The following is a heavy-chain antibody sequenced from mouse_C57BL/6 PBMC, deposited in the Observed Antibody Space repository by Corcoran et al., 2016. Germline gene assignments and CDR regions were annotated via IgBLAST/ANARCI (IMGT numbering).Heavy chain of an antibody. D-gene: IGHD2-4*01. Sequence: EVQLQQSGPELVKPGASVKISCKASGYTFTDYYMNWVKQSHGKSLEWIGDINPNNGGTSYNQKFKGKATLTVDKSSSTAYMELRSLTSEDSAVYYCARRYYYYDYAMDYWGQGTSVTVAS. CDR3: ARRYYYYDYAMDY. CDR1: GYTFTDYY. CDR2: INPNNGGT. V-gene: IGHV1-26*01. J-gene: IGHJ4*01.